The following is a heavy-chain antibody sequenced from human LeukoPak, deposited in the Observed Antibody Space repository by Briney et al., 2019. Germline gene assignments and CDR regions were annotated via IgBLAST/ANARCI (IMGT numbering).Heavy chain of an antibody. J-gene: IGHJ6*03. CDR2: IYHSGST. V-gene: IGHV4-30-2*01. Sequence: SQTLSLTCTVSGGSISSGGYYWSWIRQPPGKGLEWIRYIYHSGSTYYNPSLKSRVTISVDRSKNQFSLKLSSVTAADTAVYYCARVSIVGASFYMDVWGKGTTVTVSS. D-gene: IGHD1-26*01. CDR3: ARVSIVGASFYMDV. CDR1: GGSISSGGYY.